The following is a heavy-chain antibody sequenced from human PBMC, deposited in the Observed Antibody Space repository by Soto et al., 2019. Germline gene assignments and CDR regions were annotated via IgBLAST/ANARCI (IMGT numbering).Heavy chain of an antibody. CDR2: IYYSGST. Sequence: PSETLSLTCTVSGGSVSSGSYYWSWIRQPPGKGLEWIGYIYYSGSTNYNTSLKSRVTISVDTSKNQFSLKLSSVTAADTAVYYCARYYDSSGSLDYWGQGTLVTVSS. D-gene: IGHD3-22*01. V-gene: IGHV4-61*01. J-gene: IGHJ4*02. CDR1: GGSVSSGSYY. CDR3: ARYYDSSGSLDY.